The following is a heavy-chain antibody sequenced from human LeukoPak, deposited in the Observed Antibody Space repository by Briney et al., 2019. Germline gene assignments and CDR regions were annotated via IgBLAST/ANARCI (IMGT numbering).Heavy chain of an antibody. J-gene: IGHJ6*03. V-gene: IGHV3-30*18. D-gene: IGHD3-3*01. CDR3: AKYYDFWSGYYNIPYYMDV. CDR2: ISYDGSNK. Sequence: GGSLRLSCAASEFTFSSYGMHWVRQAPGKVLEWVAVISYDGSNKYYGDSVKGRFTISRDNSKNTLYLQMNSLRAEDTAVYYCAKYYDFWSGYYNIPYYMDVWGKGTTVTVSS. CDR1: EFTFSSYG.